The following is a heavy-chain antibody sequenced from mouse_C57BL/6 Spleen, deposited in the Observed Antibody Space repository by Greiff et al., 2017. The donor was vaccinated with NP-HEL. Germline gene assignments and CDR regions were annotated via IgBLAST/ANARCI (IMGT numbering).Heavy chain of an antibody. CDR2: IYPGSGNT. Sequence: VQLVESGAELVRPGASVKLSCKASGYTFTDYYINWVKQRPGQGLEWIARIYPGSGNTYYNEKFKGKATLTAEKSSSTAYMQLSSLTSEDSAVYFCARSFTTVVANAMDYWGQGTSVTVSS. CDR3: ARSFTTVVANAMDY. V-gene: IGHV1-76*01. CDR1: GYTFTDYY. D-gene: IGHD1-1*01. J-gene: IGHJ4*01.